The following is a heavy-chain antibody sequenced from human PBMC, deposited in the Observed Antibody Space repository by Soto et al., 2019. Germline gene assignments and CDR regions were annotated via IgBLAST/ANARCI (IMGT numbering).Heavy chain of an antibody. CDR3: AKVRPLRDSTSTSCLGAFDI. J-gene: IGHJ3*02. CDR2: ITASADTT. D-gene: IGHD2-2*01. Sequence: EEQLLESGGGLVRPGGSLRLSCAASAFTFRSYAMSWVRQAPGKGLEWVSAITASADTTYYADSVKGRFTISRDNSKNTLYLLMNSLRAEDTAVYYCAKVRPLRDSTSTSCLGAFDIWGQGTMVTVS. V-gene: IGHV3-23*01. CDR1: AFTFRSYA.